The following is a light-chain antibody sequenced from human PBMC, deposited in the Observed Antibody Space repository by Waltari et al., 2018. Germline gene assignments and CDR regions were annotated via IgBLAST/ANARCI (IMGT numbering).Light chain of an antibody. V-gene: IGKV3-11*01. CDR2: DTS. CDR1: QTVDTY. Sequence: EIVLTQSPATLSLSPGERATLSCRASQTVDTYLAWYQQSPGQAPRLLIYDTSNRATGIPDMFSGSGSETDFTLTISSLEPEDFAVYYCQQRRRWPLTFGGGSKVEI. CDR3: QQRRRWPLT. J-gene: IGKJ4*01.